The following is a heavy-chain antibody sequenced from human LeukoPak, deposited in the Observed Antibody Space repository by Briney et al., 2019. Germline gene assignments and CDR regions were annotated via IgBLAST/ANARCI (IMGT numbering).Heavy chain of an antibody. CDR1: GYTFTSHD. V-gene: IGHV1-18*01. D-gene: IGHD6-13*01. J-gene: IGHJ4*02. CDR2: VSPHNGHT. Sequence: GASVKVSCKASGYTFTSHDISWVRQAPGQQLEWMGWVSPHNGHTKSAQKFQGRVTMTTDTSTNTAYMELRSLGSDDTAVYYCKREAPMAAAHFDSWGQGTLVTVSS. CDR3: KREAPMAAAHFDS.